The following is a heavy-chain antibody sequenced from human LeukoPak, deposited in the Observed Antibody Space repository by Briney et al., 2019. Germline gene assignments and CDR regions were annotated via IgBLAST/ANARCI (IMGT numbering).Heavy chain of an antibody. V-gene: IGHV3-7*01. D-gene: IGHD4-17*01. CDR3: SKDLSGAHDY. Sequence: PGGSLRLSCTASGFTFGNFWMGWVRQAPGKGLEWVANIKQDETEKFYLGSVKGRFTISRDNAKNSLYLQMNSLRVEDTAVYYCSKDLSGAHDYWGQGTVVTVSS. CDR1: GFTFGNFW. J-gene: IGHJ4*02. CDR2: IKQDETEK.